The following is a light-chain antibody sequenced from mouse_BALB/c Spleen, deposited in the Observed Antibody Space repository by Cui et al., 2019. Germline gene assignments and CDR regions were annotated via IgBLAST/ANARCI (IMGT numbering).Light chain of an antibody. V-gene: IGKV4-80*01. Sequence: VLTQSPAIMSASLGEEITLTCSASSSVSYMHWYQQKSGTSPKLLIYSTSKLASGVPSRCSGSGSGTFYSLTISRVEAEDAADYYCHRWSSYPWTFGGGTKLEIK. J-gene: IGKJ1*01. CDR3: HRWSSYPWT. CDR1: SSVSY. CDR2: STS.